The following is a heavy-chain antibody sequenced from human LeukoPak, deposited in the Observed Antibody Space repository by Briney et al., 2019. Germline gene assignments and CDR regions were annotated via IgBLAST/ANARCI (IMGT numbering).Heavy chain of an antibody. CDR2: IYTSGST. J-gene: IGHJ5*02. V-gene: IGHV4-4*07. CDR1: GGSISSYY. CDR3: ARDFDELLRFNWFDP. Sequence: SETLSLICTVSGGSISSYYWSWIRQPAGKGLEWIGRIYTSGSTNYNPSLKSRVTMSVDTFKNQFSLKLRSVTAADTAVYYCARDFDELLRFNWFDPWGQGTLVTVSS. D-gene: IGHD1-26*01.